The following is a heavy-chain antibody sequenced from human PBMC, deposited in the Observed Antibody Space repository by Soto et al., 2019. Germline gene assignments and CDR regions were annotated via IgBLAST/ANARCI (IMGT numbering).Heavy chain of an antibody. J-gene: IGHJ4*02. V-gene: IGHV4-39*01. Sequence: SETLSLTCTVSGGSISSSSYYWGWIRQPPGKGLEWIGSIYYSGSTYYNPSLKSRVTISVDTSKNQFSLKLSSVTAADTAVYYCARHVLGSTRYTLFDYWGQGTLVTVSS. D-gene: IGHD2-2*01. CDR2: IYYSGST. CDR3: ARHVLGSTRYTLFDY. CDR1: GGSISSSSYY.